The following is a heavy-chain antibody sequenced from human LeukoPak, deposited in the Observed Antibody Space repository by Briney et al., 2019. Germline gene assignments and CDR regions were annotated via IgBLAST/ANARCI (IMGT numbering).Heavy chain of an antibody. CDR3: ARDVRGGPGGSYYGAFDI. D-gene: IGHD1-26*01. CDR1: GYTFSEYG. J-gene: IGHJ3*02. CDR2: IIPIFGTA. Sequence: ASVKVSCKASGYTFSEYGISWVRQAPGQGLEWMGGIIPIFGTANYAQKFQGRVTITADESTSTAYMELSSLRSEDTAVYYCARDVRGGPGGSYYGAFDIWGQGTMVTVSS. V-gene: IGHV1-69*13.